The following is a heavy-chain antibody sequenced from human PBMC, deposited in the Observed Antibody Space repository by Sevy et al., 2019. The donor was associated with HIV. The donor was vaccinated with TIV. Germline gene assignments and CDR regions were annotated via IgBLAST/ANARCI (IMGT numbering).Heavy chain of an antibody. V-gene: IGHV3-23*01. CDR1: GFTFSNYA. D-gene: IGHD3-10*01. CDR3: AIKISMIRGDQGPFDY. CDR2: ISVSGDFT. J-gene: IGHJ4*02. Sequence: GGSLRLSCADSGFTFSNYAMAWVRQAPGKGLEWISAISVSGDFTYYADSVRGRFTVSRDKSNNMLFLQMNSLRAEDTAVYLSAIKISMIRGDQGPFDYWGQGTLVTVSS.